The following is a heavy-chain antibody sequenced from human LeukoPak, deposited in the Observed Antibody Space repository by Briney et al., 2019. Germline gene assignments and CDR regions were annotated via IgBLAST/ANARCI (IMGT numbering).Heavy chain of an antibody. D-gene: IGHD4-23*01. CDR3: ARDYGGSSPFDY. Sequence: GGSLRLSCAASGFTFSSYEMHWVRQAPGKGLEWVSYISSSGSTIYYADSVKGRFTISRDNAKDSLYLQMNSLRAEDTAVYYCARDYGGSSPFDYWGQGTLVTVSS. J-gene: IGHJ4*02. CDR1: GFTFSSYE. CDR2: ISSSGSTI. V-gene: IGHV3-48*03.